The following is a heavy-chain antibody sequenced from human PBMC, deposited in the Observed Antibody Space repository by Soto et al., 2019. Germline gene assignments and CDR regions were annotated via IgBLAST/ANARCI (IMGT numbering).Heavy chain of an antibody. CDR2: IWYDGSDK. Sequence: VGSLRLSCAASVFAFSSDGMHWVRQAPGKGLEWVAVIWYDGSDKYYADSVKGRFTISRDNSKNTLYLQMNSLRAEDTAIYYCATDQGIYWGQGTLVTVSS. V-gene: IGHV3-33*01. D-gene: IGHD3-10*01. CDR1: VFAFSSDG. CDR3: ATDQGIY. J-gene: IGHJ4*02.